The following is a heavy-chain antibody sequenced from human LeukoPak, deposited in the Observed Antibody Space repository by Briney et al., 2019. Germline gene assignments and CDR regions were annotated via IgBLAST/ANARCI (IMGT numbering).Heavy chain of an antibody. D-gene: IGHD4-11*01. CDR3: ARAGRYSKGSWDY. J-gene: IGHJ4*02. V-gene: IGHV4-34*01. CDR2: INHSGST. CDR1: GGSFSGYY. Sequence: SETLSLTCAVYGGSFSGYYWSWIRQPPGKGLEWIGEINHSGSTNYNPSLKSRVTISVDTSKNQFSLKLSSVTAADMAVYYCARAGRYSKGSWDYWGQGTLVTVSS.